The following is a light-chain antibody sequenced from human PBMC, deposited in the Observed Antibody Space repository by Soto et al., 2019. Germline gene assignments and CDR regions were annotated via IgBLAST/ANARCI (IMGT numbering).Light chain of an antibody. Sequence: IVLTQSPATLSLSPGERATLSCRASQSVSSYLAWYQQKPGQAPRLLIYDASNRATGIPARFNGSGSGTDFTLTISSLEPEDFAVYYCQQRSNWPITFGQGTRLEIK. J-gene: IGKJ5*01. V-gene: IGKV3-11*01. CDR2: DAS. CDR3: QQRSNWPIT. CDR1: QSVSSY.